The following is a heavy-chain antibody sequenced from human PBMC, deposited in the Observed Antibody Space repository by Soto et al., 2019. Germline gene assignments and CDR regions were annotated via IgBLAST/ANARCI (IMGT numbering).Heavy chain of an antibody. CDR2: ISGSGGST. J-gene: IGHJ4*02. Sequence: GGSLRLSCAASGFTFSSYAMSWVRQAPGKGLEWVSAISGSGGSTYYADSVKGRFTISRDNSKNTLYLQMNSLRAEDTAVYYCAKDRTAYYYDSSGEPFDYWGQGTLVTVSS. CDR1: GFTFSSYA. D-gene: IGHD3-22*01. CDR3: AKDRTAYYYDSSGEPFDY. V-gene: IGHV3-23*01.